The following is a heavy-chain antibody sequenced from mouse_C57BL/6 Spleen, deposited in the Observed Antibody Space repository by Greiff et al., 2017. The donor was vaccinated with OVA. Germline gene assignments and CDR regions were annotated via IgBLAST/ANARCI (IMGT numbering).Heavy chain of an antibody. V-gene: IGHV1-69*01. J-gene: IGHJ4*01. CDR3: ARYYDYDEGGYYAMDY. Sequence: VQLQQPGAELVMPGASVKLSCKASGYTFTSYWMHWVKQRPGQGLEWIGEIDPSDSYTNYNQKFKGKSTLTVDKSSSTAYMQLSSLTSEDSAVYYCARYYDYDEGGYYAMDYWGQGTSVTVSS. CDR1: GYTFTSYW. CDR2: IDPSDSYT. D-gene: IGHD2-4*01.